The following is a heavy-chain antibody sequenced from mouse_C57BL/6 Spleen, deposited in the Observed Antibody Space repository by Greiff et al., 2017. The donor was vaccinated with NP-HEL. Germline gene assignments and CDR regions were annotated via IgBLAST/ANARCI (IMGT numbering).Heavy chain of an antibody. CDR1: GYSITSGYY. J-gene: IGHJ2*01. CDR3: ARDHFYYYGSSYYFDY. D-gene: IGHD1-1*01. V-gene: IGHV3-6*01. Sequence: ESGPGLVKPSQSLSLTCSVTGYSITSGYYWNWIRQFPGNKLEWMGYISYDGSNNYNPSLKNRISITRDTSKNQFFLKLNSVTTEDTATYYCARDHFYYYGSSYYFDYWGQGTTLTVSS. CDR2: ISYDGSN.